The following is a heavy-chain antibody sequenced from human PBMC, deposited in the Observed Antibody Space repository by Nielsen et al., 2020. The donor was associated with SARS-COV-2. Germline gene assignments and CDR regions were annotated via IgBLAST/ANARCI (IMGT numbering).Heavy chain of an antibody. Sequence: GSLRLSCTVSGGSISTYYWSWIRQPPGKGLEWIGYIYYSGSTNYNPSLKSRVTISVDTSKNQFSLKLSSVTAADTAEYYCARVPLELVGAYYSYHMDVWGKGTTVTVSS. CDR3: ARVPLELVGAYYSYHMDV. D-gene: IGHD6-6*01. V-gene: IGHV4-59*01. CDR1: GGSISTYY. J-gene: IGHJ6*03. CDR2: IYYSGST.